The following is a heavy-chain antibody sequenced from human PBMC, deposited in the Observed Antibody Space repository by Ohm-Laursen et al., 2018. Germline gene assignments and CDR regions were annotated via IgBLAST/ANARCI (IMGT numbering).Heavy chain of an antibody. V-gene: IGHV3-23*01. CDR2: MSASGGST. Sequence: SLRLSCAASGFTFSDYAMIWVRPAPGDGLEWVSSMSASGGSTNYADSVKGRFTISRYNSKNTLYLQMNTLRAEDTAIYYCAKTEDYYQTPFDYWGQGTLVTVS. CDR1: GFTFSDYA. D-gene: IGHD3-22*01. J-gene: IGHJ4*02. CDR3: AKTEDYYQTPFDY.